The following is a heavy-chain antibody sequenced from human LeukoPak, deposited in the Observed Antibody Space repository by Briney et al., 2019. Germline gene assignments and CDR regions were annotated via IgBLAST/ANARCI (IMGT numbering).Heavy chain of an antibody. Sequence: PGGSLRLSCAASGFTFSDYSMNLVRQAPGKGLEWVSYISTSGNYIYYADSVKGRFTISRDNAKNSLYLQMNSLRAEDTAVYYCSRGSYDSGGTSDYWGQGNLVTVSS. J-gene: IGHJ4*02. V-gene: IGHV3-21*01. D-gene: IGHD3-22*01. CDR2: ISTSGNYI. CDR1: GFTFSDYS. CDR3: SRGSYDSGGTSDY.